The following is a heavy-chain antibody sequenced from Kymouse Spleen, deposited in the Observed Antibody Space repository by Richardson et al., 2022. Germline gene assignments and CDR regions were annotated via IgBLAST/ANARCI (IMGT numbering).Heavy chain of an antibody. CDR2: ISYDGSNK. CDR3: AKEYSSGWYHAFDI. D-gene: IGHD6-19*01. CDR1: GFTFSSYG. V-gene: IGHV3-30*18. J-gene: IGHJ3*02. Sequence: QVQLVESGGGVVQPGRSLRLSCAASGFTFSSYGMHWVRQAPGKGLEWVAVISYDGSNKYYADSVKGRFTISRDNSKNTLYLQMNSLRAEDTAVYYCAKEYSSGWYHAFDIWGQGTMVTVSS.